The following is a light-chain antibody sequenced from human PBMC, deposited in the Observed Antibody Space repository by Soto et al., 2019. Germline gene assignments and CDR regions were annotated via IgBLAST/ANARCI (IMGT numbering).Light chain of an antibody. CDR1: SSNIGAGYE. CDR2: GNS. CDR3: QSYDSSLSAHYV. Sequence: QSVLTQPPSVSGAPGQRVTISCTGSSSNIGAGYEVHWYQQLPGTAPKLPIYGNSNRPSGVPDRFSGSKSGTSASLAITGLQAEDEADYYCQSYDSSLSAHYVFGTGTKLTVL. V-gene: IGLV1-40*01. J-gene: IGLJ1*01.